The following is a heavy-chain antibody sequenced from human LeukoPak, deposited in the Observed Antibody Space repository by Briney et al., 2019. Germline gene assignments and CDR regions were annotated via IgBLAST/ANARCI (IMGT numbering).Heavy chain of an antibody. CDR2: INPNSGGT. D-gene: IGHD5-18*01. V-gene: IGHV1-2*02. CDR1: GYTFTGYY. J-gene: IGHJ6*02. Sequence: ASVKVSCKASGYTFTGYYMHWVRQAPGQGLEWMGWINPNSGGTNYAQKFQGRVTMTRDTSISTAYMELSRLRCDDTAVYYCARDRRYSYGPSGMDVWGQGTTVTVSS. CDR3: ARDRRYSYGPSGMDV.